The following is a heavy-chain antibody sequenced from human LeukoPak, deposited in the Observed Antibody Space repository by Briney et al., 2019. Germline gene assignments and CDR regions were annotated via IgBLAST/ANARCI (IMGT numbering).Heavy chain of an antibody. Sequence: APVKVSCKASGYTFTTYYMHWVRQAPGQGLEWVGIINPRGGSTTYAQKFQGRVTMTRDTSTSTVYMELSSLKSDDTAVYYCARGGGPGNYPFDFSGQGTLVTVSS. D-gene: IGHD1-7*01. CDR1: GYTFTTYY. J-gene: IGHJ4*02. CDR2: INPRGGST. V-gene: IGHV1-46*01. CDR3: ARGGGPGNYPFDF.